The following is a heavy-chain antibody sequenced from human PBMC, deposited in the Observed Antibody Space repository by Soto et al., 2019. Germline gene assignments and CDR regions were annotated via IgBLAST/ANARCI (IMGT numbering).Heavy chain of an antibody. V-gene: IGHV3-33*01. CDR1: GFTFSSYG. J-gene: IGHJ6*02. CDR2: IWYDGSNK. CDR3: ARGSSWPRKSYYYYGMDV. D-gene: IGHD6-13*01. Sequence: GGSLRLSCAASGFTFSSYGMHWVRQAPGKGLEWVAVIWYDGSNKYYADSVKGRFTISRDNSKNTLYLQMNSLRAEDTAVYYCARGSSWPRKSYYYYGMDVWGQGTTVTVSS.